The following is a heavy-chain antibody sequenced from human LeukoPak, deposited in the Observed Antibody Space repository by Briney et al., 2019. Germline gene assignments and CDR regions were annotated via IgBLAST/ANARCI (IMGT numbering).Heavy chain of an antibody. J-gene: IGHJ4*02. Sequence: GGSLRLSCAASGFTFNIYSMNWLPQAPGKGREWVLSIRTSSSYISHADSVKGRFTISRDNAQNSLYLQMNSLRAEDTAVYYCAAYYYDSSGYYPYFDYWGQGTLVTVSS. V-gene: IGHV3-21*01. CDR1: GFTFNIYS. D-gene: IGHD3-22*01. CDR3: AAYYYDSSGYYPYFDY. CDR2: IRTSSSYI.